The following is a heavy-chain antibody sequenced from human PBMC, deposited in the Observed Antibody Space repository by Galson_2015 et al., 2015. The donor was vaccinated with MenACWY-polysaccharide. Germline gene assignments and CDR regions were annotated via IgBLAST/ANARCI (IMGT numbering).Heavy chain of an antibody. CDR3: ARGGGRYRFDY. D-gene: IGHD1-26*01. CDR2: INPNSGAT. J-gene: IGHJ4*02. CDR1: GYTFTTHY. V-gene: IGHV1-2*02. Sequence: SVKVSCKASGYTFTTHYFHWVRQAPGQGLEWMGWINPNSGATTFAQRFQGRVMMTRDTSISTVYMELSSLKSEDTAVYYCARGGGRYRFDYWGQGTLVTVSA.